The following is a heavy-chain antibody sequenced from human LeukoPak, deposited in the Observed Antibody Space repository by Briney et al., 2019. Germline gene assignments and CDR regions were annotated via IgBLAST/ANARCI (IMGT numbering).Heavy chain of an antibody. CDR3: ARGGSGLEGFYYYYYMDV. D-gene: IGHD5-12*01. CDR2: ISYDGSNK. V-gene: IGHV3-30*07. CDR1: GFTFSSYA. J-gene: IGHJ6*03. Sequence: PGRSLRLSCAASGFTFSSYAMHWVRQAPGKGLEWVAVISYDGSNKYYADSVKGRFTISRDNSKNTLYLQMNSLRAEDTAVYYCARGGSGLEGFYYYYYMDVWGKGTTVTVSS.